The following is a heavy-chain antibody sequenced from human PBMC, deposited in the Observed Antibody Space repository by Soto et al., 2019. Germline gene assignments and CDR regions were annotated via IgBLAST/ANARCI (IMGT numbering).Heavy chain of an antibody. CDR2: IYNDGST. CDR1: GAAVSNGDYR. D-gene: IGHD6-6*01. Sequence: PSETLSLTCTVSGAAVSNGDYRWNWIRQPPGKGLEWIGDIYNDGSTHYNPSLKSRVTISVDTSKNQFSLKLSSVAAADTAVYYCARGPRIQYSSSNRYFDYWGQGTLVTVSS. CDR3: ARGPRIQYSSSNRYFDY. V-gene: IGHV4-30-4*08. J-gene: IGHJ4*02.